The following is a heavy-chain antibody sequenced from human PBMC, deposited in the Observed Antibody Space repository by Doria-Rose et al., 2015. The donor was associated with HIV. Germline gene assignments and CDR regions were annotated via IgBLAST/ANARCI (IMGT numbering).Heavy chain of an antibody. CDR2: IFSDDER. J-gene: IGHJ4*02. Sequence: ESGPVLVKPTETLTLTCTVSGVSLSSPGMGVSWIRQPPGHALEWLAPIFSDDERSYKTSLKSRLTISSGTSKSQVVLTMTDMDPVDTATYYCARIKSSRWYHKYYFDFWGQGTLVIVSA. CDR1: GVSLSSPGMG. D-gene: IGHD6-13*01. V-gene: IGHV2-26*01. CDR3: ARIKSSRWYHKYYFDF.